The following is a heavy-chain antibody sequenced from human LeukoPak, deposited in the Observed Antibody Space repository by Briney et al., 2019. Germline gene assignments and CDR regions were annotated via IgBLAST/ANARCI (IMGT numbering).Heavy chain of an antibody. V-gene: IGHV3-21*01. CDR3: AGDRSSSWYEGAFDY. CDR2: ISSSSSYI. CDR1: GFTFSSYS. Sequence: GGSLRLSCAASGFTFSSYSMNWVRQAPGKGLEWVSSISSSSSYIYYADSVKGRFTISRDNAKNSLYLQMNSLRAEDTAVYYCAGDRSSSWYEGAFDYWGQGTLVTVSS. D-gene: IGHD6-13*01. J-gene: IGHJ4*02.